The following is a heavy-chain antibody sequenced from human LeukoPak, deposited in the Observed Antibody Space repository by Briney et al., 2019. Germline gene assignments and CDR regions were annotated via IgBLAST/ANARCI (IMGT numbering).Heavy chain of an antibody. CDR3: AKDRGDDTSGEAADF. CDR1: GFTFDDYT. Sequence: GGSLRLSCAASGFTFDDYTMHWVRQAPGKGLEWVSLISWDGGSTYYADSVKGRFTISRDNSKNSLYLQMNSLRTEDTALYYCAKDRGDDTSGEAADFWGQGTLVTVSS. D-gene: IGHD3-10*01. CDR2: ISWDGGST. J-gene: IGHJ4*02. V-gene: IGHV3-43*01.